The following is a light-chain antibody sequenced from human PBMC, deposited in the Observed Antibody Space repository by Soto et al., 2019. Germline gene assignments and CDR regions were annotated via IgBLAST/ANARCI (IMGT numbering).Light chain of an antibody. Sequence: EIVMTQSPATLSVSPGERATLSCRASQSVSSNLAWYQQKPGQAPRLLIYGASTRATGIPARFSGSGSGTEFTLTISSLTSEDFSVYDCQQYNNWPRTFGQGTKVEI. V-gene: IGKV3-15*01. J-gene: IGKJ1*01. CDR1: QSVSSN. CDR3: QQYNNWPRT. CDR2: GAS.